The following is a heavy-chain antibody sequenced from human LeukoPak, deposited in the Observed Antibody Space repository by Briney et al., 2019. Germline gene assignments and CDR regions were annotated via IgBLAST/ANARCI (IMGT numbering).Heavy chain of an antibody. Sequence: GGSLRLSCAASGFTFSSYDMNWIRQAPGKGLEWVSFISRSGGTIYYADSVKGRFTISRDNAKNSLYLQVNSLRAEDTAVYYCASQYYYDSSGYYKSNWFDPWGQGTLVTVSS. CDR2: ISRSGGTI. J-gene: IGHJ5*02. D-gene: IGHD3-22*01. CDR1: GFTFSSYD. CDR3: ASQYYYDSSGYYKSNWFDP. V-gene: IGHV3-48*03.